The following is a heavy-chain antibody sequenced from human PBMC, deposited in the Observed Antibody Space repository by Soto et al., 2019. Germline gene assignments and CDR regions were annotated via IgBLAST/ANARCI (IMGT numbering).Heavy chain of an antibody. D-gene: IGHD2-21*01. CDR2: INPSGGST. Sequence: GASVKVCCKASGYTFTRYYMHWVRQAPGQGLEWMGIINPSGGSTSYAQKFQGRVTMTRDTSTSTVYMELSSLRSEDTAVYYCWGYSRPSGAFDIWGQGTMVTVSS. J-gene: IGHJ3*02. CDR1: GYTFTRYY. CDR3: WGYSRPSGAFDI. V-gene: IGHV1-46*01.